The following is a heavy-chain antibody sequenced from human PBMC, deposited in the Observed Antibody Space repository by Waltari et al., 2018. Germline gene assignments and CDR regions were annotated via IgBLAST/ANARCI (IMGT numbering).Heavy chain of an antibody. CDR2: TSAYTGNT. V-gene: IGHV1-18*01. CDR3: AGGSAIAYFDY. J-gene: IGHJ4*02. Sequence: QVQLVQSGAEVKKPGASVKVSCKASGYTFTSYGISWVRQAPGQGLEWMGWTSAYTGNTNYAQMLQGRGTMTTDTSTSPAYMELRSLRPDDTAVYYCAGGSAIAYFDYWGQGTLVTVSS. CDR1: GYTFTSYG. D-gene: IGHD3-16*01.